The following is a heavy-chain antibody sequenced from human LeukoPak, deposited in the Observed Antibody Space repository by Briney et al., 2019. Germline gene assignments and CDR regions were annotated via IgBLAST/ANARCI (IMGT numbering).Heavy chain of an antibody. D-gene: IGHD6-13*01. V-gene: IGHV3-66*01. CDR1: GFTVSGTY. J-gene: IGHJ6*03. Sequence: GGSLRLSWAASGFTVSGTYMAWVRQAPGKGLDLVSVIYPRGGTYDAASVKGRFSISRDTSKNTLDLQMNSLRLEDTAVYYCVKGSGIAGRHGYYYYLDVWGNGTTVTVSS. CDR3: VKGSGIAGRHGYYYYLDV. CDR2: IYPRGGT.